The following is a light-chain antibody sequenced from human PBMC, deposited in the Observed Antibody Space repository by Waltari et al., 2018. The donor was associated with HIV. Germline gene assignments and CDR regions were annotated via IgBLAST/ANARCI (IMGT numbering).Light chain of an antibody. CDR3: ASWDDTFNGPV. J-gene: IGLJ3*02. CDR2: TRK. Sequence: QSVLTQSPSASATPGQTVTISCAGGNSNIGTYSVNWYQHLPGTAPKTLLYTRKRRPACVPVRFAASVSGTSACLTITGLQPADDAYYYCASWDDTFNGPVFGGGTKLTVL. CDR1: NSNIGTYS. V-gene: IGLV1-44*01.